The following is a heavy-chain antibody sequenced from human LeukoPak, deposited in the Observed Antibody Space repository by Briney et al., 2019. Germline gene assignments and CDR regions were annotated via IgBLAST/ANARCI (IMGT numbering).Heavy chain of an antibody. CDR3: SRGSGWDFDY. V-gene: IGHV3-66*01. Sequence: GGSLRLSCAASGVTVSSYYMYWVRQAPGRGLEWVSFIYSGGSTYYADSVKGRFTISRDNSKNTLYLQMNSLRAEDTAVYYCSRGSGWDFDYWGPGTLVTVSS. CDR1: GVTVSSYY. J-gene: IGHJ4*02. CDR2: IYSGGST. D-gene: IGHD6-19*01.